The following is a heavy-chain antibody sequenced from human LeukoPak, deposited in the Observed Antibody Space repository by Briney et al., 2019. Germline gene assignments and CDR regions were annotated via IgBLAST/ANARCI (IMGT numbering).Heavy chain of an antibody. V-gene: IGHV3-53*04. J-gene: IGHJ4*02. Sequence: GGSLRLSCAASGFTFSSNYMSWVRQSPGKGLEWVSVIYSGGSTYYADSVKCRFTISRNNSKNTLYLQMNSLRAEDTAVYYCARVKFFAAHYSSSWYFDYWGQGTLVNVSS. CDR1: GFTFSSNY. CDR3: ARVKFFAAHYSSSWYFDY. CDR2: IYSGGST. D-gene: IGHD6-13*01.